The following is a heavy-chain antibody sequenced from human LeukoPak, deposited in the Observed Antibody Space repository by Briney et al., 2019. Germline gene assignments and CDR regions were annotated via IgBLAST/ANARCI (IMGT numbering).Heavy chain of an antibody. V-gene: IGHV1-69*10. CDR3: TRPGGAVSGTQFDY. D-gene: IGHD6-19*01. CDR1: GGTFSSYA. Sequence: ASVKVSCKASGGTFSSYAISWVRQAPGQGLEWMGGIIPILGIANYAQKFQGRVTITADKSTSTAYMELSSLRSEDTAVYYCTRPGGAVSGTQFDYWGQGTLVTVSS. CDR2: IIPILGIA. J-gene: IGHJ4*02.